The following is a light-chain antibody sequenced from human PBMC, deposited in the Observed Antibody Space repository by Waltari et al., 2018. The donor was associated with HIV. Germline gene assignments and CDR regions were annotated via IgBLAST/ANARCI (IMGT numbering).Light chain of an antibody. CDR3: CSSAGRYIFV. CDR1: SNDVGASNY. V-gene: IGLV2-11*01. Sequence: QSALTQSRSVSGSPGQSITISCAGTSNDVGASNYVSWYQHHPGRAPRLLIFDLIKRPPGVPDRFSGSKSGNTASLTISGLQAEDEADYYCCSSAGRYIFVFGTGTKVTVL. J-gene: IGLJ1*01. CDR2: DLI.